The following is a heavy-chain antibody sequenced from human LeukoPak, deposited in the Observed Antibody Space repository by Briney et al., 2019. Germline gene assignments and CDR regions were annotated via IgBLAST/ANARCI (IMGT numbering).Heavy chain of an antibody. V-gene: IGHV3-23*01. D-gene: IGHD2-8*02. J-gene: IGHJ4*02. CDR3: ATYRQVLLPFES. Sequence: GGSLRLSCAASGFTFSSYSMSWVRQAPGKGLEWVSGISGSSGTTHNADSVKGRFTISRDNSKSTLSLQMNSLRAEDTAIYYCATYRQVLLPFESWGQGTLVTVSS. CDR1: GFTFSSYS. CDR2: ISGSSGTT.